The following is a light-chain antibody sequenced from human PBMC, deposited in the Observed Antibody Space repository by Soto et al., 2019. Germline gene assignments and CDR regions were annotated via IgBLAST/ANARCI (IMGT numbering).Light chain of an antibody. V-gene: IGKV3-11*01. Sequence: EIVLTQSPGTLSLSPGERATLSCRAIQSVSNNYLAWYQQKPGQAPRLVIYGASNRATGIPDRFSASGSGTDFTLTISSLEPEDSAVYYCQQRSNWPSLTFGGGTKVDI. CDR1: QSVSNNY. CDR2: GAS. J-gene: IGKJ4*01. CDR3: QQRSNWPSLT.